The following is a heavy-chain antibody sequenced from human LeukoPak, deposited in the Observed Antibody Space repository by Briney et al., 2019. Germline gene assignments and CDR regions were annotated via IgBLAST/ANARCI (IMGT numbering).Heavy chain of an antibody. CDR3: ARDDGNTGVDY. CDR1: GYTFTGYY. Sequence: SVPVSCQASGYTFTGYYMHWVRQAPGQGLEWMGWINPNSGGTNYAQKFQGRVTMTRDTSISTAYLELSRLRSDDAAVYYCARDDGNTGVDYWGQGTLVTVSS. J-gene: IGHJ4*02. D-gene: IGHD4-23*01. V-gene: IGHV1-2*02. CDR2: INPNSGGT.